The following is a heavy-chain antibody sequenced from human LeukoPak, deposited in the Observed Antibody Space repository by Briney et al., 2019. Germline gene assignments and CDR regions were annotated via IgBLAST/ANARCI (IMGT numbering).Heavy chain of an antibody. CDR2: VSSSGNDV. V-gene: IGHV3-48*01. D-gene: IGHD2-21*01. CDR1: GFSLRMFG. Sequence: GGSLRLSCAAAGFSLRMFGMNWVRQAPGKGLEWVSYVSSSGNDVAYADSVKGRFTISRNNAKNLLFLQMNSLTVEDTAMHYCVRSYHPGGWFDPWGQGTLVTVSS. CDR3: VRSYHPGGWFDP. J-gene: IGHJ5*02.